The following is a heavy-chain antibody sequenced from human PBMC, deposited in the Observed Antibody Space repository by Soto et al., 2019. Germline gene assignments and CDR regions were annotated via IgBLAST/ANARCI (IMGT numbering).Heavy chain of an antibody. V-gene: IGHV1-69*12. CDR3: ANGYCSGGSCYFHY. J-gene: IGHJ4*02. CDR1: GGTFSSYA. D-gene: IGHD2-15*01. Sequence: QVQLVQSGAEVKKPGSSVKVSCKASGGTFSSYAISWVRQAPGQGLEWMGGIIPIFGTANYAQKFQGRVTXXAXEXXSTAYMELSSLRSEDTAVYYCANGYCSGGSCYFHYWGQGTLVTVSS. CDR2: IIPIFGTA.